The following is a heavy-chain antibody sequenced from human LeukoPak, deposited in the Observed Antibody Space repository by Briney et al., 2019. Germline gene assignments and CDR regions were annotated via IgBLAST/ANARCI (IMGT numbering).Heavy chain of an antibody. CDR2: INSGSGII. V-gene: IGHV3-48*02. J-gene: IGHJ4*02. Sequence: PGGSLRLSCAASGFTFSSYSMNWVRQAPGKGLEWVSYINSGSGIISYADYVKGRFTISRDNAKNSLYLQMNSLRDEDTAVYYCAGDRNWGFDHWGQGTLVTVSS. CDR3: AGDRNWGFDH. D-gene: IGHD7-27*01. CDR1: GFTFSSYS.